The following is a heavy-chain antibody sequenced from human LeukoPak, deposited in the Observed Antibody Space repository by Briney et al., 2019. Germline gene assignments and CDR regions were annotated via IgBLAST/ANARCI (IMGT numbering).Heavy chain of an antibody. CDR1: GFTFSSYA. CDR2: ISYDGSNK. Sequence: GGSLRLSCAASGFTFSSYAMQWVRQAPGKGLEWVAIISYDGSNKYYADSVKGRFTISRDNSKNTLSLQMNSLRADDTAVYYCTRDANYYGSGSYYGNWGQGTLVTVSP. CDR3: TRDANYYGSGSYYGN. D-gene: IGHD3-10*01. V-gene: IGHV3-30-3*01. J-gene: IGHJ4*02.